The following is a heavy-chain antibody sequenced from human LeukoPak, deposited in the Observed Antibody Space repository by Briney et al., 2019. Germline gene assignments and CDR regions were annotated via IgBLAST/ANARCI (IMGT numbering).Heavy chain of an antibody. J-gene: IGHJ4*02. CDR3: ASPLPYYYDSSGYFY. CDR1: GFTFSSHW. CDR2: INPDGSST. D-gene: IGHD3-22*01. V-gene: IGHV3-74*03. Sequence: GGSLRLSCAASGFTFSSHWMHWVRQAPGKGLVWVSRINPDGSSTTYGDSVKGRFTISRDNAKNTLYLQMNSLRAEDTAVYYCASPLPYYYDSSGYFYWGQGTLVTVSS.